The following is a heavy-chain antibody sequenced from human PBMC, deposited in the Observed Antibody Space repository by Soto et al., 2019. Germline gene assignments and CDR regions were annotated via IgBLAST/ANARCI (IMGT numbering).Heavy chain of an antibody. CDR1: GFTFSNYG. CDR2: ISYDGSNQ. D-gene: IGHD3-10*01. CDR3: AKAAYAFGESKYAFDI. Sequence: GGSLRLSCAASGFTFSNYGMHWVRQAPGKGLEWVAVISYDGSNQYYADSVKGRFTISRDNSKNTLYLQMTSLRAEDTAVYYCAKAAYAFGESKYAFDIWGQGTMVTVAS. J-gene: IGHJ3*02. V-gene: IGHV3-30*18.